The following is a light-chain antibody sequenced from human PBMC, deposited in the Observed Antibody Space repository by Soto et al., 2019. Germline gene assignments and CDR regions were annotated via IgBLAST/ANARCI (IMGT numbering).Light chain of an antibody. CDR2: TAS. Sequence: DIQMTQSPSSLSASVGDRVTITCRASQSINTFLNWYQQKPGRAPNLLIYTASRLQSGVPSRFSGSGSGTDFTLTISSLQPEDFAIYYCQQTYRTPLAFGPGTKVDI. CDR1: QSINTF. J-gene: IGKJ3*01. CDR3: QQTYRTPLA. V-gene: IGKV1-39*01.